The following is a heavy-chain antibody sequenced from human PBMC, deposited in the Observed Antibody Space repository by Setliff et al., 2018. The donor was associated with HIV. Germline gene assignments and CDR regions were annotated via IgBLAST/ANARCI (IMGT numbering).Heavy chain of an antibody. CDR2: IFYTGST. CDR1: GGSISSYY. CDR3: ARQPRWLQFPRYFDY. Sequence: PSETLSLTCTVSGGSISSYYWTWLRQFPGKGLEWIGFIFYTGSTTYNPSLNSRVTISVDTSKNQFSLKVTSVTAADTAVYYCARQPRWLQFPRYFDYWGQGTLVTVSS. V-gene: IGHV4-59*08. D-gene: IGHD5-12*01. J-gene: IGHJ4*02.